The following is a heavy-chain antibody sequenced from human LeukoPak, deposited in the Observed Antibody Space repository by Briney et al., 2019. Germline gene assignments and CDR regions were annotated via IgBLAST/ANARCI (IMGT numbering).Heavy chain of an antibody. J-gene: IGHJ4*02. V-gene: IGHV4-4*02. Sequence: SETLSLTCAVSVGSINSGNWWRWVRQSPGEGLEWIGEIYHNGAPNYNPSLKSRVTISVDTSKNQFSLKLSSVTAADTAVYYCARGPARRRAFLYFDYWGQGTLVTVSS. CDR2: IYHNGAP. CDR1: VGSINSGNW. CDR3: ARGPARRRAFLYFDY.